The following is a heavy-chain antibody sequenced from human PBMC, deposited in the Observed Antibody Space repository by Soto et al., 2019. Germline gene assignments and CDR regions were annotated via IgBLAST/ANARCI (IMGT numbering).Heavy chain of an antibody. CDR1: GLTFSSYG. CDR2: ISYDGSNK. D-gene: IGHD3-16*01. V-gene: IGHV3-30*18. J-gene: IGHJ6*03. Sequence: QVQLVESGGGVVQPGRSLRLSCAASGLTFSSYGMHWVRQAPGKGLEWVTIISYDGSNKYYAESVKGRFTISRDNSKNTLYLQMNSLRAEDTAVYYCAKDLGYDYIWGSNFYYMDVWGKGTTVTVSS. CDR3: AKDLGYDYIWGSNFYYMDV.